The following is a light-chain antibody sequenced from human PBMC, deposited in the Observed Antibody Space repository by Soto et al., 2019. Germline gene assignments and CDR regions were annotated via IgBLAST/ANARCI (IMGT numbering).Light chain of an antibody. CDR3: CSNAGVSSCV. CDR2: DVT. V-gene: IGLV2-11*01. J-gene: IGLJ3*02. CDR1: SGDVGGYDR. Sequence: QSALTQPGSVSGSPGQSVTISCTGTSGDVGGYDRVSWYQHHPGKAPKLMIYDVTNRPSGVPDRFSGSKSGITASLTISGLQAEDEADYYCCSNAGVSSCVFGAGTKLTVL.